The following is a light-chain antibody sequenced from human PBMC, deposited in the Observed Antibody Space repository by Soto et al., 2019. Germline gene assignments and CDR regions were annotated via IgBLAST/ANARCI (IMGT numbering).Light chain of an antibody. Sequence: QAVVTQSPSASASLGASVKVTCTLSSGHSSYAIAWHQQQPEKGPRSLMKLNSDGSHSKGDGVPDRFSGSSSGAERYLTISSLQSEDEADYYCQTWGTVTVVFGGGTKLTVL. J-gene: IGLJ2*01. CDR1: SGHSSYA. CDR3: QTWGTVTVV. CDR2: LNSDGSH. V-gene: IGLV4-69*01.